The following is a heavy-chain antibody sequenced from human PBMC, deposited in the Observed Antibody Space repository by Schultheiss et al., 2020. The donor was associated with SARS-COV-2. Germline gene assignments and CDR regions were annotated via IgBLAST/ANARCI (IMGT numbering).Heavy chain of an antibody. Sequence: KISCKGSGYSFTSYWIGWVRQMPGKGLEWMGIIYPGDSDTRYSPSFQGQVTISADKSISTAYLQWSSLKASDTAMYYCARMYYYDSSGYYYYFDYWGQGTLVTVSS. CDR3: ARMYYYDSSGYYYYFDY. CDR1: GYSFTSYW. D-gene: IGHD3-22*01. J-gene: IGHJ4*02. V-gene: IGHV5-51*01. CDR2: IYPGDSDT.